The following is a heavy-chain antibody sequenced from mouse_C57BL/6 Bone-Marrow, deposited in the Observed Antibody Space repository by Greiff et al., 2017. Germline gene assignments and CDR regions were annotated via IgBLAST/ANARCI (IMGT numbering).Heavy chain of an antibody. CDR1: GFNFKDDY. D-gene: IGHD1-1*01. V-gene: IGHV14-4*01. J-gene: IGHJ3*01. CDR3: ARVVNTVVGV. CDR2: IDPENGDT. Sequence: VQLQQSGAELVRPGASVKLSCTASGFNFKDDYMHWVKQRPEQGLEWIGWIDPENGDTEYASKFQGKATITADTSSNTAYLQLSSLTSEDTAIYYCARVVNTVVGVGGRGTRVTVTA.